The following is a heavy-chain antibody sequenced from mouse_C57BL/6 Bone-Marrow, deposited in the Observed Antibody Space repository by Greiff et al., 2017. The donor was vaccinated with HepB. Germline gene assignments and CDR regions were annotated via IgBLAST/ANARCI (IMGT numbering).Heavy chain of an antibody. J-gene: IGHJ2*01. CDR1: GYAFSSYW. D-gene: IGHD2-1*01. CDR3: ARSGVNFFFDY. CDR2: IYPGDGDT. Sequence: LQQSGASVKISCKASGYAFSSYWMNWVKQRPGKGLEWIGQIYPGDGDTNYNGKFKGKATLTADKSSSTAYMQLSSLTSEDSAVYFCARSGVNFFFDYWGQGTTLTVSS. V-gene: IGHV1-80*01.